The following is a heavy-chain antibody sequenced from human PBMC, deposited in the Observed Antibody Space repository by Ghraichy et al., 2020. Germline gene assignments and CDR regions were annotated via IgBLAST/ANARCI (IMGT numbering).Heavy chain of an antibody. CDR3: TRAPGITGTPSQENYGMDV. J-gene: IGHJ6*02. V-gene: IGHV3-66*01. CDR2: IYSAGST. D-gene: IGHD1-7*01. Sequence: GGSLRLSCAASGFTVYSNYMSWVRQAPGKGLEWVSVIYSAGSTYYADSVKGRFTSSRDISKNTVYLQMNSLRVEDTALYYCTRAPGITGTPSQENYGMDVWGQGTTVTVSS. CDR1: GFTVYSNY.